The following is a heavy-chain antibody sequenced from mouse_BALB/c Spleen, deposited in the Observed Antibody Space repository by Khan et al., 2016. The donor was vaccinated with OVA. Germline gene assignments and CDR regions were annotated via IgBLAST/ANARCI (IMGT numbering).Heavy chain of an antibody. Sequence: EVKLLESGPGLVKPSQSLSLTCTVTGYSITSDYAWNWIRQFPGNKLEWMGYISYSGNTKYNPSLKSRISITRDTSKNRFFLQLNSVTIEDTATYYCARIYGGDFDYWGQGTTLTVSS. CDR3: ARIYGGDFDY. D-gene: IGHD1-1*01. CDR1: GYSITSDYA. V-gene: IGHV3-2*02. CDR2: ISYSGNT. J-gene: IGHJ2*01.